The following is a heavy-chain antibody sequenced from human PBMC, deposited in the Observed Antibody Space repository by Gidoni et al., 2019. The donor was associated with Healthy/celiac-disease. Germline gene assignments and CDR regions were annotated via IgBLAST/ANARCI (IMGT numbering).Heavy chain of an antibody. V-gene: IGHV5-51*01. CDR2: IYPGDSDT. CDR3: ARLESALMGYSSSWYANWFDP. D-gene: IGHD6-13*01. Sequence: EVQLVQSGAEVKKPGASLKISWKGSGYSFTSYWIGWGRQMPGKGLEWMGIIYPGDSDTRYSPSFQGQVTISADKSISTAYLQWSSLKASDTAMYYCARLESALMGYSSSWYANWFDPWGQGTLVTVSS. CDR1: GYSFTSYW. J-gene: IGHJ5*02.